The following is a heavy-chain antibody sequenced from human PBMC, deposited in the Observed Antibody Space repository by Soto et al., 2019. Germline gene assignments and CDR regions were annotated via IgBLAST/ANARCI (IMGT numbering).Heavy chain of an antibody. V-gene: IGHV3-48*01. CDR3: VRDVAVREDY. CDR2: IGDSSSSNI. Sequence: VQLVESGGGLVQPGGSLRLSCAASGFTFSSYSMNWVRQAPGKGLEWLSFIGDSSSSNIYYADSVKGRFSISRDNAKNSVYLQTNSLRAEDTAIYYCVRDVAVREDYWGQGTLVTVSS. D-gene: IGHD3-10*01. J-gene: IGHJ4*02. CDR1: GFTFSSYS.